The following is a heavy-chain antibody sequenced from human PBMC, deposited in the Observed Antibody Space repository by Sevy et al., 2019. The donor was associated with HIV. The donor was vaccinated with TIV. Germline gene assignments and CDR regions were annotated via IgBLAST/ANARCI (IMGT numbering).Heavy chain of an antibody. J-gene: IGHJ6*02. D-gene: IGHD1-26*01. CDR1: GFSFSYYG. V-gene: IGHV3-30*18. CDR3: ANAYSGSYSHSYLYALDV. Sequence: GESLKISCIGSGFSFSYYGIHWVRQSPGKGLDWVARISHDGINEYYADSVKGRFTISRDNSKNTVYLEMNSLRNEDTAIYFCANAYSGSYSHSYLYALDVWGQWTTVTVSS. CDR2: ISHDGINE.